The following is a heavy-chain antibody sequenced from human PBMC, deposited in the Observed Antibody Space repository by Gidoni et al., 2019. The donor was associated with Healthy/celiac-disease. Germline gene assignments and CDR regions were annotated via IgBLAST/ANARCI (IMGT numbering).Heavy chain of an antibody. V-gene: IGHV3-21*01. CDR1: GFTFSSYS. D-gene: IGHD4-17*01. J-gene: IGHJ4*02. CDR2: ISSSSSYI. Sequence: EVQLVESGGGLVKPGGSLRLSCAASGFTFSSYSMNWVRQAPGKGLEWVSSISSSSSYIYYADSVKGRFTISRDNAKNSLYLQMNSLRAEDTAVYYCARAPKPYGDYVGDDYWGQGTLVTVSS. CDR3: ARAPKPYGDYVGDDY.